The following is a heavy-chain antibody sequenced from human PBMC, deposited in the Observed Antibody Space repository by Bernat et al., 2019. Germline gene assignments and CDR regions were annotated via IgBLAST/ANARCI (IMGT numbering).Heavy chain of an antibody. D-gene: IGHD3-22*01. V-gene: IGHV3-66*01. CDR3: ARARYYYDSSGYYSNLFDY. CDR1: GFTISSNY. CDR2: IYSGGST. Sequence: EVQLVESGGGLVQPGGSLRLSCAASGFTISSNYMSWVRQAPGKGLEWVSVIYSGGSTYYADSVKGRFTISRDNSKNTLYLQMNSLRAEDTAVYYCARARYYYDSSGYYSNLFDYWGQGTLVTVSS. J-gene: IGHJ4*02.